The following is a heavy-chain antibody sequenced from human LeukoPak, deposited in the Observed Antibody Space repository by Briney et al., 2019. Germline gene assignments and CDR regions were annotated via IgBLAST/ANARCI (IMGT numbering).Heavy chain of an antibody. J-gene: IGHJ3*02. D-gene: IGHD3-22*01. CDR2: IFYSGST. CDR3: ASLITMIVDDAFDI. V-gene: IGHV4-39*07. Sequence: PSETLSLTCTVSGGSISSSNYYWGWIRQPPGKGLEWIGSIFYSGSTSYSPSLKSRVTISVDKSKNQFSLNLTSVTAADTAVYYCASLITMIVDDAFDIWGLGTMVTVSS. CDR1: GGSISSSNYY.